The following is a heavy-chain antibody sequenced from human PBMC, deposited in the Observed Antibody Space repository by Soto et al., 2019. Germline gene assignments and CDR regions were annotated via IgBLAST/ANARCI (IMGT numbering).Heavy chain of an antibody. V-gene: IGHV3-30*04. CDR2: ITRDGYNK. Sequence: QVQLVESGGGVVQPGRSLRLSCAVSGFIFKNYALNWVRQAPGKGLEWVASITRDGYNKYYADSVKGRFTISRDNSKNTLSLQMTALRIEDSSVYYCTNSSGGSSSVGMDYWGQGTLVTVSP. CDR1: GFIFKNYA. J-gene: IGHJ4*02. CDR3: TNSSGGSSSVGMDY. D-gene: IGHD3-22*01.